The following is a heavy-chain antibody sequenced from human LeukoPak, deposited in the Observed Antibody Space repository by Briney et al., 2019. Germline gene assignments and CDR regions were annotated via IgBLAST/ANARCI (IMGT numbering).Heavy chain of an antibody. J-gene: IGHJ3*02. CDR1: GGSISISNW. D-gene: IGHD1-26*01. CDR3: ASLIVGAFGVEAFDI. Sequence: SETLSLTCAVSGGSISISNWWSWVRQPPGKGLEWIGEIYHSGSTNYNPSLKSRVTISVDKSKNQFSLKLSSVTAADTAVYYCASLIVGAFGVEAFDIWGQGTMVTVSS. V-gene: IGHV4-4*02. CDR2: IYHSGST.